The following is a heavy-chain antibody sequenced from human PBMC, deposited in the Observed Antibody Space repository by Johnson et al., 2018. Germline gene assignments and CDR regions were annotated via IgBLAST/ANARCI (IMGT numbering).Heavy chain of an antibody. V-gene: IGHV3-15*07. CDR2: IKTKSDGSTT. D-gene: IGHD4/OR15-4a*01. CDR1: GFSFSNAW. J-gene: IGHJ3*02. Sequence: VQLVQSGGGLVKPGRSLRVTCAASGFSFSNAWMHWVRQAPGKGLELVGLIKTKSDGSTTEYAAPVRGRFTISRDDSTKTRSRQMNSLKTEDTAVYYCATANGDYSASFDIWGQGTVVTVSS. CDR3: ATANGDYSASFDI.